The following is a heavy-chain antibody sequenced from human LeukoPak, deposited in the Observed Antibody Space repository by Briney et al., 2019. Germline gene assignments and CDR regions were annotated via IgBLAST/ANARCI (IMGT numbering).Heavy chain of an antibody. V-gene: IGHV4-31*03. D-gene: IGHD3-3*01. CDR3: ARVKVLRFLEWFLDF. Sequence: SETLSLTCSVSGSSVSSDEYYWSWVRQPPGKALEWIGYVYYSGSSYYIPSLESRVTMSVEVSKTQFSLELRSVTAADTAVYYCARVKVLRFLEWFLDFWGQGALVTVSS. CDR2: VYYSGSS. CDR1: GSSVSSDEYY. J-gene: IGHJ4*02.